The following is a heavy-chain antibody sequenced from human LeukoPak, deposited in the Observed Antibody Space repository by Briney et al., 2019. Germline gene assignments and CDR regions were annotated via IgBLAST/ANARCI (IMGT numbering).Heavy chain of an antibody. CDR3: ARGLERMYSSSSFDP. V-gene: IGHV1-18*01. CDR1: GYTFTSYG. Sequence: ASVKVSCKASGYTFTSYGISWVRQAPGQGLEWMGWISAYNGNTNYAQKLQGRVTMTTDTSTGTAYMELRSLRSDDTAVYYCARGLERMYSSSSFDPWGQGTLVTVSS. J-gene: IGHJ5*02. CDR2: ISAYNGNT. D-gene: IGHD6-6*01.